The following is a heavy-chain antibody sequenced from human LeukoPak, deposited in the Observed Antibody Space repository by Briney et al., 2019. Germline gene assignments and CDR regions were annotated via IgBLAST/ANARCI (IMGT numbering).Heavy chain of an antibody. J-gene: IGHJ3*02. CDR2: IYYSGST. CDR1: GGSFSGYY. Sequence: PSETLSLTCAVYGGSFSGYYWSWIRQPPGKGLEWIGYIYYSGSTNYNPSLKSRVTISVDTSKNQFSLKLSSVTAADTAVYYCAMLRDAFDIWGQGTMVTVSS. CDR3: AMLRDAFDI. V-gene: IGHV4-59*08.